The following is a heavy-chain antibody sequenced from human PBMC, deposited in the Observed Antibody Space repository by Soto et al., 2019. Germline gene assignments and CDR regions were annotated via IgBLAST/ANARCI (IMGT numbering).Heavy chain of an antibody. Sequence: TSETLSLTCTVSGGSISSGDYYWSWIRQPPGKGLEWIGYIYYSGSTYYNPSLKSRVTISVDTSKNQFSLKLSSVTAADTAVYYCARDIDGYNYFDYWGQGTLVTVSS. J-gene: IGHJ4*02. CDR3: ARDIDGYNYFDY. V-gene: IGHV4-30-4*01. CDR1: GGSISSGDYY. CDR2: IYYSGST. D-gene: IGHD5-12*01.